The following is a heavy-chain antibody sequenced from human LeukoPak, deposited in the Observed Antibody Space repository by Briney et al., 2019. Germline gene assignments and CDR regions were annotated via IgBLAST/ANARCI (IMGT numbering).Heavy chain of an antibody. V-gene: IGHV3-30*02. CDR1: GFTFSNYG. CDR3: AKDNGPVALDY. CDR2: IRYDGSEK. J-gene: IGHJ4*02. D-gene: IGHD6-19*01. Sequence: PGGSLRLSCTASGFTFSNYGMHWVRQAPGKGLEWVAFIRYDGSEKYYADSVKGRFTISRDNSKNTLYLQMNSLRAEDTAVYYCAKDNGPVALDYWGQGTLVTVSS.